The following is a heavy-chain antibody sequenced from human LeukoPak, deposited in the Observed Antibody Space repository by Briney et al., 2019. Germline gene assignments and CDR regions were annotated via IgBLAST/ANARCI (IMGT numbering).Heavy chain of an antibody. V-gene: IGHV4-38-2*02. CDR3: ARGGYCSGGSCYSDAFDI. CDR2: IYHSGST. Sequence: SETLSLTCTVSGYSISSGYYWGWIRQPPGKGLEWIGSIYHSGSTYYNPSLKSRVTISVDTSKNQFSLKLSSVTAADTAVYYCARGGYCSGGSCYSDAFDIWGQGTMVTVSS. D-gene: IGHD2-15*01. J-gene: IGHJ3*02. CDR1: GYSISSGYY.